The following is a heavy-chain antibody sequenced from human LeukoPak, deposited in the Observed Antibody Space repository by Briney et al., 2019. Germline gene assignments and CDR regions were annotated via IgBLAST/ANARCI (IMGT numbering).Heavy chain of an antibody. CDR1: GGSISSYY. CDR3: ARVTHRYDFWSGYYKYNWFDP. J-gene: IGHJ5*02. CDR2: IYYSGST. D-gene: IGHD3-3*01. Sequence: SETLSLTCTASGGSISSYYWSWIRQPPGKGLEWIGYIYYSGSTNYNPSLKSRVTISVDTSKNQFSLKLSSVTAADTAVYYCARVTHRYDFWSGYYKYNWFDPWGQGTLVTVSS. V-gene: IGHV4-59*01.